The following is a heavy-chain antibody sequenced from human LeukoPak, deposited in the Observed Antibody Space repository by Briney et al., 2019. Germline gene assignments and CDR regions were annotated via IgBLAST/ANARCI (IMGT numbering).Heavy chain of an antibody. V-gene: IGHV4-34*01. Sequence: SETLSLTCAVYGGSFSGYYWSWIRQPPGKGLEWIGEINHSGSTNYNPSLKSRVTISVDTSKNQFSLKLSSVTAADTAVYYCARPSVDFWSGYHYYMDVWGKGTTVTVSS. CDR1: GGSFSGYY. CDR2: INHSGST. J-gene: IGHJ6*03. CDR3: ARPSVDFWSGYHYYMDV. D-gene: IGHD3-3*01.